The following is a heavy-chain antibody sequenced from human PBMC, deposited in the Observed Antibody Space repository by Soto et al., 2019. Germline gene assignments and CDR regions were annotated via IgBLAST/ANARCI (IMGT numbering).Heavy chain of an antibody. CDR3: AREAIMVIAAPEYYFDY. J-gene: IGHJ4*02. CDR1: GFDVSNTD. CDR2: IYSGGNT. D-gene: IGHD2-21*01. Sequence: EVQLVESGGDLVQRGGTLRLSCAASGFDVSNTDMSWVRQAPGKGLEWVSVIYSGGNTNYADSVNGRFIVSRDSPKNTLYLLMDSLRAEDTAVYYCAREAIMVIAAPEYYFDYWGQGTLVTVSS. V-gene: IGHV3-66*01.